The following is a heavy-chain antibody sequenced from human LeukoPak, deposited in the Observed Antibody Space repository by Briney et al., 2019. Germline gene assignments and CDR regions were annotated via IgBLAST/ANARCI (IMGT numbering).Heavy chain of an antibody. CDR1: GGSFSGYY. V-gene: IGHV4-34*01. CDR2: INHSGST. J-gene: IGHJ5*02. D-gene: IGHD3-10*01. Sequence: SETLSLTCAVYGGSFSGYYWSWIRQPPGKGLEWIGEINHSGSTNYNPSLQSLVTISVDTSKNQFSLKLSSVTAADTAVYYCASYKGAWGQGTLVTVSS. CDR3: ASYKGA.